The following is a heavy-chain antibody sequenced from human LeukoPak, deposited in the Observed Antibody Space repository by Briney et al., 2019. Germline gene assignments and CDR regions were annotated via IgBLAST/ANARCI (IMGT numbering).Heavy chain of an antibody. CDR2: VNHGGST. V-gene: IGHV4-34*01. D-gene: IGHD7-27*01. CDR3: ARGRELHPTMGTYYFDY. J-gene: IGHJ4*02. Sequence: SETLSLTCAVSRGSISGYYWNWLRQSPGKGLEWIGDVNHGGSTNYSPSLKSRVTISLDTSNNHFSLNVSSVTAADTAVYYCARGRELHPTMGTYYFDYWGQGALVTVSS. CDR1: RGSISGYY.